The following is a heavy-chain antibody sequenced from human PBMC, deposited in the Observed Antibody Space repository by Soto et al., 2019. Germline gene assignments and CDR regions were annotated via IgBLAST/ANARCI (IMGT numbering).Heavy chain of an antibody. Sequence: GGSLRLSCAASGFTVSSNYMSWVRQAPGKGLEWVSVIYSGGSTYYADSVKGRFTISRDNSKNTLYLQMNSLRAEDTAVYYCARRMEVPAAMSLGYYYYYMDVWGKGTTVTVSS. CDR1: GFTVSSNY. CDR2: IYSGGST. J-gene: IGHJ6*03. V-gene: IGHV3-66*04. D-gene: IGHD2-2*01. CDR3: ARRMEVPAAMSLGYYYYYMDV.